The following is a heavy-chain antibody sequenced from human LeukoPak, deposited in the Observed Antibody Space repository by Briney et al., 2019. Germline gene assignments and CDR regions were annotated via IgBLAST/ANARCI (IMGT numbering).Heavy chain of an antibody. CDR3: ASTITMVRGVIIKAAYYYYGMDV. J-gene: IGHJ6*02. CDR2: IIPIFGTA. Sequence: ASVKVSCKASGGTFSSYAISWVRQAPGQGLEWMGGIIPIFGTANYAQKFQGRVTITADESTSTAYMGLSSLRSEDTAVYYCASTITMVRGVIIKAAYYYYGMDVWGQGTTVTVSS. D-gene: IGHD3-10*01. CDR1: GGTFSSYA. V-gene: IGHV1-69*13.